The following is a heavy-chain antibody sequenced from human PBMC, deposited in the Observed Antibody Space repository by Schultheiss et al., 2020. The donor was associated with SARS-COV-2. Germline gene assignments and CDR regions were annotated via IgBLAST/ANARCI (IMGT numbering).Heavy chain of an antibody. J-gene: IGHJ4*02. Sequence: GSLRLSCAVYGGSFSGYYWSWIRQPPGKGLEWIGSIYYSGSTYYNPSLKSRVTISVDTSKNQFSLKLSSVTAADTAVYYCARSTKNYDSSGYQTDYFDYWGQGTLVTVSS. D-gene: IGHD3-22*01. CDR3: ARSTKNYDSSGYQTDYFDY. CDR1: GGSFSGYY. V-gene: IGHV4-34*01. CDR2: IYYSGST.